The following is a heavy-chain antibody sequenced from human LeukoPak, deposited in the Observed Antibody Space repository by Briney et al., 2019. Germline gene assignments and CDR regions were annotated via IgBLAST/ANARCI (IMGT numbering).Heavy chain of an antibody. J-gene: IGHJ3*02. Sequence: ASVKVSCKASGYTFTGYYMHWVRQAPGQGLEWMGWINPNSGGTNYAQKFQGRVTMTRDTSISTAYMELSRLRSDDTAVYYCARAVDILTPELSAFDIWGQGTMVTVSS. V-gene: IGHV1-2*02. CDR2: INPNSGGT. D-gene: IGHD3-9*01. CDR3: ARAVDILTPELSAFDI. CDR1: GYTFTGYY.